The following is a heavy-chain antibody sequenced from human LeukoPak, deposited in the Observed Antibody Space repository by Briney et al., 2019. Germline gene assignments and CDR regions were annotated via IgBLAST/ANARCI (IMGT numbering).Heavy chain of an antibody. CDR1: GGSIRSSYYY. D-gene: IGHD2-15*01. CDR2: IYDSGST. J-gene: IGHJ4*02. CDR3: ARDGGGSYFDY. V-gene: IGHV4-39*02. Sequence: SETLSLTCTVSGGSIRSSYYYWGWIRQPPGKGLEWIGSIYDSGSTYYNPSLKSRVTISVDTSKNQFSLKLNSVTAADTAVYYCARDGGGSYFDYWGQGTLVTVSS.